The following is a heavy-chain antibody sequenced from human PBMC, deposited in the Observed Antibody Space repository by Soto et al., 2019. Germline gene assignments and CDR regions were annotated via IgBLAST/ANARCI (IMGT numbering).Heavy chain of an antibody. V-gene: IGHV2-5*02. D-gene: IGHD3-10*01. J-gene: IGHJ4*02. Sequence: QITLKASGPTLLKPTQTLTLTCSCSGFSLGTSGVAVGWIRQPPGKALEWLALIYGDNDKRYRSYLKNRLTITQDTSKNQVILKMTDMDPVDTATYYCARRVAGSGEMDYFDYWGQGTLVTVSS. CDR3: ARRVAGSGEMDYFDY. CDR2: IYGDNDK. CDR1: GFSLGTSGVA.